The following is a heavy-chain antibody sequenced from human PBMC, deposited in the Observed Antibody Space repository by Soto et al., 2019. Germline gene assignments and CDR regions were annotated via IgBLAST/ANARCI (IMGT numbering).Heavy chain of an antibody. V-gene: IGHV3-23*01. CDR2: ISGSGGST. D-gene: IGHD3-22*01. Sequence: GGSLRLSCAASGFTFSSYAMSWVRQAPGKGLEWVSAISGSGGSTYYADSVKGRFTISRDNSKNTLYLQMNSLRAEDTAVYYCAKDYITMIVVATYYFDYWGQGTLVTVS. J-gene: IGHJ4*02. CDR3: AKDYITMIVVATYYFDY. CDR1: GFTFSSYA.